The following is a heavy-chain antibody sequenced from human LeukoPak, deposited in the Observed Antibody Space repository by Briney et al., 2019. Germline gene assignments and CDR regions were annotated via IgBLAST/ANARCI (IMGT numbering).Heavy chain of an antibody. CDR1: GFTFSSYA. D-gene: IGHD5-12*01. CDR3: LYGGYDSGFDY. CDR2: ISSNGGST. J-gene: IGHJ4*02. Sequence: GGSLRLFCAASGFTFSSYAMHWVRQAPGKGLEYVSAISSNGGSTYYANSVKGRFTISRDNSKNTLYLQMGSLRAEDVAVYYCLYGGYDSGFDYWGQGTLVTVSS. V-gene: IGHV3-64*01.